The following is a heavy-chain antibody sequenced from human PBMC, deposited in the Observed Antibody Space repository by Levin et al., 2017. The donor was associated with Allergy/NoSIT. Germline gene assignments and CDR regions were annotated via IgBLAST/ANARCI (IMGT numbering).Heavy chain of an antibody. CDR3: ARRPANYGSGSYYNEQVRRYYYMDV. CDR2: IYYSGST. V-gene: IGHV4-39*01. J-gene: IGHJ6*03. Sequence: SQTLSLTCTVSGGSISSSSYYWGWIRQPPGKGLEWIGSIYYSGSTYYNPSLKSRVTISVDTSKNQFSLKLSSVTAADTAVYYCARRPANYGSGSYYNEQVRRYYYMDVWGKGTTVTVSS. CDR1: GGSISSSSYY. D-gene: IGHD3-10*01.